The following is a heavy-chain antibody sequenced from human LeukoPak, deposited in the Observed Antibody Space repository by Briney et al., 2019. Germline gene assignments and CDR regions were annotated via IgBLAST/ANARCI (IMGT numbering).Heavy chain of an antibody. V-gene: IGHV3-23*01. J-gene: IGHJ3*01. CDR3: AKDPSGDYVGAFDS. D-gene: IGHD4-17*01. CDR2: ITGGGGGT. Sequence: GGSLRLSCAASGLTFSDYAMTWVRQAPGKGLEWVSSITGGGGGTSYGDSVKGRFTVYRDNSKNTLYLQMNSLRAEDTAIYYCAKDPSGDYVGAFDSWGQGTLVTVSS. CDR1: GLTFSDYA.